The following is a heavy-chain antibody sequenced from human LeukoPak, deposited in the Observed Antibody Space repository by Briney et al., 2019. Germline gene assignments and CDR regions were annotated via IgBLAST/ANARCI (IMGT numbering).Heavy chain of an antibody. CDR3: VGAAADTTPRP. Sequence: PGGSLRLSCAASGFTLSNYWMHWVRQGPGKGLVRVSRVSNDGSSTAYADSVRGRFTISRDNAKNTLYLQMNSLRAEDTAVYYCVGAAADTTPRPWGQGTLVTVSS. D-gene: IGHD6-13*01. CDR1: GFTLSNYW. V-gene: IGHV3-74*01. J-gene: IGHJ4*02. CDR2: VSNDGSST.